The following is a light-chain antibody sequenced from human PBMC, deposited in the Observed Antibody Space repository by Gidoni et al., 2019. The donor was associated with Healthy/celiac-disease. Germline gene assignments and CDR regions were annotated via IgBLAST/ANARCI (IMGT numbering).Light chain of an antibody. V-gene: IGKV1-39*01. Sequence: DIQMTQSPSSLSASVGDRVTIPCRASQSISSYLNWYQQKPGKAPKLLIYAASSLQSGVPSRFSGSGSGTDFTLTISRLQPEDFATYYCQQSYSTPPWTFGQXTKVEIK. CDR1: QSISSY. J-gene: IGKJ1*01. CDR2: AAS. CDR3: QQSYSTPPWT.